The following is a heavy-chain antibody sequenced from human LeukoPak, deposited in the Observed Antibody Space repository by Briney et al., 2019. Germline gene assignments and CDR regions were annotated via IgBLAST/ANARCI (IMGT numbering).Heavy chain of an antibody. Sequence: SETPSLTCAVYGGSFSGYYWSWIRQPPGKGLEWIGEINHSGSTNYNPSLKSRVTISVDTPKNQFSLKLSSVTAADTAVYYCASRVATIGNWFDPWGQGTLVTVSS. CDR1: GGSFSGYY. J-gene: IGHJ5*02. CDR2: INHSGST. V-gene: IGHV4-34*01. D-gene: IGHD5-12*01. CDR3: ASRVATIGNWFDP.